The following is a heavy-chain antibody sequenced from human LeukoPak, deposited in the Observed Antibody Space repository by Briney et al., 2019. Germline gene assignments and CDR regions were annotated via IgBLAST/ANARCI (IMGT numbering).Heavy chain of an antibody. CDR1: GFTFSSYA. CDR3: ARAFCSGATCYSMDY. D-gene: IGHD2-15*01. J-gene: IGHJ4*02. Sequence: PGGSLRLSCAASGFTFSSYAMHWVRLAPGKGLEWVAVISSDGSNKYYADSVKGRFTISRDNAKNTLCLQMNSLRAEDTAVYYCARAFCSGATCYSMDYWGQGTLVTVSS. CDR2: ISSDGSNK. V-gene: IGHV3-30*04.